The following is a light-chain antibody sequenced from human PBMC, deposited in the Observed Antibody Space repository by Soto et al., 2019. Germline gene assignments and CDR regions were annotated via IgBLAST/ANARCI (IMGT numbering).Light chain of an antibody. J-gene: IGKJ5*01. Sequence: DVEITQTPYSLFASLGYIFTSTFQATQDINIYLNWYQQKPGKAPNLLIYDASNLEIGVPSRFSGSGSGTHFTFTISSLQTEDIGTYYCQQYDSLPITFGRGTRLEIK. CDR3: QQYDSLPIT. CDR1: QDINIY. V-gene: IGKV1-33*01. CDR2: DAS.